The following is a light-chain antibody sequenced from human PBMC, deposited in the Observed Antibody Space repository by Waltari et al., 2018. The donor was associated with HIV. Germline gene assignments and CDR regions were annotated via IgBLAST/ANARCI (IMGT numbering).Light chain of an antibody. CDR1: SRDVGGSDY. CDR3: GSYAGAYTFWV. J-gene: IGLJ3*02. Sequence: QSALTQPRSVSGSPGQSVTISCTATSRDVGGSDYVSWYQQHPGKAPRLMIYDVTKRPSGGRDRFSVSMSGNTASLTISGLQAEGEAEYYCGSYAGAYTFWVFGGGTQLTGL. V-gene: IGLV2-11*01. CDR2: DVT.